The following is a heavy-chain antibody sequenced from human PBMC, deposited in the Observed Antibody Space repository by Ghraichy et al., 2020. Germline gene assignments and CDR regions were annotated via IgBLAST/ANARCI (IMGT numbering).Heavy chain of an antibody. CDR3: ARAPDIVATLLDY. J-gene: IGHJ4*02. D-gene: IGHD5-12*01. CDR2: SSAYSGNT. V-gene: IGHV1-18*04. Sequence: ASVKVSCKASGYTFTTYAISWVRQAPGQGLEWVGWSSAYSGNTNYAQKLQGRVTMTTDTSTSTAYMELRSLRSDDTAVYYCARAPDIVATLLDYWGQGTLVTVSS. CDR1: GYTFTTYA.